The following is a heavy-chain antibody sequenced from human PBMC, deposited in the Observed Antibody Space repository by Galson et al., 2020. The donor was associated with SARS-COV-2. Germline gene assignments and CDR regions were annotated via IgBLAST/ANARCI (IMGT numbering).Heavy chain of an antibody. V-gene: IGHV3-74*01. D-gene: IGHD7-27*01. CDR2: IYSEGSST. J-gene: IGHJ4*02. Sequence: GGSLRLSGAASGFTCSSYWMHWVRQAPGKGLVWVSRIYSEGSSTSYADSVKGRFTISGDNAKNTLYLQMNSLRAEDTAVYYCARGDMGNDYFDYWGQGTLVTVSS. CDR3: ARGDMGNDYFDY. CDR1: GFTCSSYW.